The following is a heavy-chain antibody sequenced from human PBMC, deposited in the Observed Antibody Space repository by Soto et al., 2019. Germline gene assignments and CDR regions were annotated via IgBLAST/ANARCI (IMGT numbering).Heavy chain of an antibody. CDR1: GGSISNYY. CDR2: IYTSGNT. Sequence: SETLSLTCTVSGGSISNYYWSWIRHPAGKGLEWIGRIYTSGNTNYNPSLKGRVTMSVDMSKNQFSLKLSSVAAADTAVYYCARDQNDDYGRAFDPWGQGTLVTVFS. D-gene: IGHD4-17*01. J-gene: IGHJ5*02. V-gene: IGHV4-4*07. CDR3: ARDQNDDYGRAFDP.